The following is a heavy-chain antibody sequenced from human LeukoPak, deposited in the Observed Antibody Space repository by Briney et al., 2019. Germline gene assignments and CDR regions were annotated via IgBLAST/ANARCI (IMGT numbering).Heavy chain of an antibody. CDR3: AVFGVVIPSGFDP. Sequence: SETLSLTCAVYGGSFSGYYWSWIRQPPGKGLEWIGEINHSGSTNYNPSLKSRVTISVDTSKNQFSLKLSSVTAADTAVYYCAVFGVVIPSGFDPWGQGTLVTVSS. CDR1: GGSFSGYY. V-gene: IGHV4-34*01. J-gene: IGHJ5*02. CDR2: INHSGST. D-gene: IGHD3-3*01.